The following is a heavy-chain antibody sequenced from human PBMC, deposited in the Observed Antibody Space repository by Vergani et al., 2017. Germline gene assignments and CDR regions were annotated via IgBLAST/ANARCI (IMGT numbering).Heavy chain of an antibody. CDR1: GFTFTTYF. D-gene: IGHD3-3*01. J-gene: IGHJ3*02. CDR2: INPRDGVT. V-gene: IGHV1-46*01. Sequence: QVHLVQSGTEVKKPGTSVKVSCEASGFTFTTYFIHWLRQAPGQGLEWVGVINPRDGVTSYSQKLQGRLTLTRDTSTTTHYMELSSLRSEDTAVYYCARDGAHPNYDFWSGYYRGDAFDIWGQGTMVTVSS. CDR3: ARDGAHPNYDFWSGYYRGDAFDI.